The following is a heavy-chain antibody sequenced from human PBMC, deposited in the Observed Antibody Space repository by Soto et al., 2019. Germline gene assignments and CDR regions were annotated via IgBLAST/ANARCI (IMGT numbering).Heavy chain of an antibody. Sequence: GRSLKISCAASGFTFSSYWMSWVRQAPGKGLEWVANIKQDGSEKYYVDSVKGRFTISRDNAKNSLYLQMNSLRAEDTTVYYCARDGDDSSGYFDYWGQGTLVTVSS. V-gene: IGHV3-7*01. D-gene: IGHD3-22*01. J-gene: IGHJ4*02. CDR1: GFTFSSYW. CDR2: IKQDGSEK. CDR3: ARDGDDSSGYFDY.